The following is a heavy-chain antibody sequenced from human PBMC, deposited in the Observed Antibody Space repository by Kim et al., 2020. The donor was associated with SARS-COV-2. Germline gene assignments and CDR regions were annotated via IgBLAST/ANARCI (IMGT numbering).Heavy chain of an antibody. J-gene: IGHJ4*02. Sequence: STNSHPSPKSRVTISVDTSKNQFSLKLSSVTAADTAVYYCARDAYGDRDYWGQGTLVTVSS. D-gene: IGHD4-17*01. V-gene: IGHV4-59*01. CDR3: ARDAYGDRDY. CDR2: ST.